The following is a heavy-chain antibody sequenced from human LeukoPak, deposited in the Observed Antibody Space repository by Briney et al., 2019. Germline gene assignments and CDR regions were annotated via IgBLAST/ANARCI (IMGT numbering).Heavy chain of an antibody. V-gene: IGHV1-58*02. CDR2: IVVGSGNT. CDR3: AAAAINYYDSSGYAFDI. J-gene: IGHJ3*02. CDR1: GFTFTSSA. D-gene: IGHD3-22*01. Sequence: SVKVSCMASGFTFTSSAMQWVRQARGQRLEWIGWIVVGSGNTNYTQKFQERVTITRDMSTSTAYMELSSLRSEDTAVYYCAAAAINYYDSSGYAFDIWGQGTMVTVSS.